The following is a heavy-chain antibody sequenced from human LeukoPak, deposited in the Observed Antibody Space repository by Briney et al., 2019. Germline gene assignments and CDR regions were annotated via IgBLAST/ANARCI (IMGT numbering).Heavy chain of an antibody. Sequence: ASVKVSCKASGYTFTTYGVTWVRQAPGQGLEWMGWISPYNGDTNYAQNLQGRVTLTTDTSTSTAYMELRSLRSDDTAVYYCARDRAVAAVFDYWGQGTLVTVSS. CDR1: GYTFTTYG. CDR2: ISPYNGDT. D-gene: IGHD6-19*01. CDR3: ARDRAVAAVFDY. J-gene: IGHJ4*02. V-gene: IGHV1-18*01.